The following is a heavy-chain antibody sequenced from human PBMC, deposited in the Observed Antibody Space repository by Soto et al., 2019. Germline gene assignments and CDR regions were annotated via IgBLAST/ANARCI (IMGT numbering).Heavy chain of an antibody. J-gene: IGHJ4*02. CDR1: GGSISSSSYY. CDR2: IYYSGST. Sequence: QLQLQESGPGLVTPSETLSLTCTVSGGSISSSSYYWGWIRQPPGKGLEWIGSIYYSGSTYYNPSLKSRVTISVDPSKNQFSLTLSSVTAADTAVYYGAELQGGSGSPIDYCGQGTLVTVSS. D-gene: IGHD2-2*01. CDR3: AELQGGSGSPIDY. V-gene: IGHV4-39*01.